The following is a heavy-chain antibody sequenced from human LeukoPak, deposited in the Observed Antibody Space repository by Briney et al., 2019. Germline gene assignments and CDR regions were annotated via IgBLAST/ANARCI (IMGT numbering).Heavy chain of an antibody. V-gene: IGHV1-18*01. D-gene: IGHD3-22*01. Sequence: ASVKVSCKASGYTFTSYGISWVRQTPGQGLEWMRWISAYNGNTNYAQKLQGRVTMTTDTSPSTAYMELRSLRSDDTAVYYCARVLSGSNFDYWGQGTLVTVSS. CDR1: GYTFTSYG. CDR2: ISAYNGNT. CDR3: ARVLSGSNFDY. J-gene: IGHJ4*02.